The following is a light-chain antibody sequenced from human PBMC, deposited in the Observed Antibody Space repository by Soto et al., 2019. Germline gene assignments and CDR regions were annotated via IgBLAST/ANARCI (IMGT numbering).Light chain of an antibody. CDR3: HQYNQFPYT. CDR1: QTISIW. V-gene: IGKV1-5*01. J-gene: IGKJ2*01. Sequence: DIQMTQSPSTLSASVGDRVTITCRASQTISIWLAWYQQKPGKAPKLLIFDVSSLETGVPSRFSGSGSGTEFTLTIRSLRPDDCATYYCHQYNQFPYTFGQGTNLEIK. CDR2: DVS.